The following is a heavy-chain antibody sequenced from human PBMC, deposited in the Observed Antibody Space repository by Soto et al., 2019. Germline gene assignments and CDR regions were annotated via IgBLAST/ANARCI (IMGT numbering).Heavy chain of an antibody. V-gene: IGHV4-34*01. Sequence: SETLSLTCTVSGGSISSYYWSWIRQPPGKGLERIGEINHSGSTNYNPSLKSRFTISVDTSNNQFSLKLSSVTAADTAVYYCARGFKAAAGGGRNRYYYYGMDVWGQGTTVTVSS. J-gene: IGHJ6*02. D-gene: IGHD6-13*01. CDR1: GGSISSYY. CDR3: ARGFKAAAGGGRNRYYYYGMDV. CDR2: INHSGST.